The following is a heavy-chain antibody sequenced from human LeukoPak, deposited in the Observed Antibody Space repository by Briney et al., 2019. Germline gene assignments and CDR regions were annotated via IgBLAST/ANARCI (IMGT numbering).Heavy chain of an antibody. CDR3: ARGAVAYYYFDN. Sequence: SQTLSLTCTVSGGSISSYYWSWIRQPPGKGLEWIGYMYYSGSTNYNPSLKSRVTISVDTSKNQFSLKLSSVTAADTAVYYCARGAVAYYYFDNWGQGTLVTVSS. D-gene: IGHD6-19*01. CDR1: GGSISSYY. CDR2: MYYSGST. V-gene: IGHV4-59*01. J-gene: IGHJ4*02.